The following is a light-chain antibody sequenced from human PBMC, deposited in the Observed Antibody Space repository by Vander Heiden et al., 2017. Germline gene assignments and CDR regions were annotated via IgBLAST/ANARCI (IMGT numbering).Light chain of an antibody. V-gene: IGKV1-39*01. Sequence: DSHLNQTPSSLSASVGDRVTVTRPASQSISGYLNSYQQKAGKAPNLLIYAASSLQSGGPSRFSGSGSRTDFALTISSLQPEDFATYYCQQTYINPLTFGQGTKVESK. CDR2: AAS. J-gene: IGKJ1*01. CDR3: QQTYINPLT. CDR1: QSISGY.